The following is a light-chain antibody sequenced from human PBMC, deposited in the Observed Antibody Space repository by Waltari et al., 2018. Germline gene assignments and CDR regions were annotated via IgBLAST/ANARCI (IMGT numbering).Light chain of an antibody. J-gene: IGLJ3*02. CDR2: DVT. CDR3: SSYTSSSTVV. Sequence: QSALTHPASLSGSPGPSITLSSSGTSSDVSGYNYVSWYHQHPGKAPKVMIYDVTSRPSGVSDRFSGSKSGNTASLTISGLQAEDEADYYCSSYTSSSTVVFGGGTKLTVL. V-gene: IGLV2-14*03. CDR1: SSDVSGYNY.